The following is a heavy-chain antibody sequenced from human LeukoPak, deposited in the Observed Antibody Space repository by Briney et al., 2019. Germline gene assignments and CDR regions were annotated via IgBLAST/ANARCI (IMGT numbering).Heavy chain of an antibody. D-gene: IGHD6-13*01. Sequence: ASVKVSCKASGYTFTGYYMHWVRQAPGQGLEWMGWINPNSGGTNYAQKFQGRVTMTRDTSISTAYMELSRLRSDDTAVYYCASSATGYSSSWFRDYWGQGTLVTVSS. CDR2: INPNSGGT. CDR3: ASSATGYSSSWFRDY. CDR1: GYTFTGYY. J-gene: IGHJ4*02. V-gene: IGHV1-2*02.